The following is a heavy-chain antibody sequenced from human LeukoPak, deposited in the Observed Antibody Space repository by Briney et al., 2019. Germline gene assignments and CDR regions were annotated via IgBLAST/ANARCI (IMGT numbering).Heavy chain of an antibody. D-gene: IGHD5-12*01. J-gene: IGHJ6*03. Sequence: GGSLRLSCAASGITFSSHGMHWVRQARGKGLECVAFIWYDGSNKNYADSVKGRFTISRDNSKNTLYLQMNGLRAEDTAVYYCARVARGYTGYDPFMDVWGKGTTVTVSS. V-gene: IGHV3-33*01. CDR2: IWYDGSNK. CDR3: ARVARGYTGYDPFMDV. CDR1: GITFSSHG.